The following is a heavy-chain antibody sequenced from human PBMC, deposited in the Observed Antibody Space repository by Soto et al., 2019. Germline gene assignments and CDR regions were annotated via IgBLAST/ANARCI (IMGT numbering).Heavy chain of an antibody. CDR3: ARPAYGSGSYYNVDY. CDR1: GGSISSGDYY. J-gene: IGHJ4*02. Sequence: SETLSLTCTVSGGSISSGDYYWSWIRQPPGKGLEWIGYIYYSGSTYYNPSLKSRVTISVDTSKNQFSLKLSSVTAADTAVYYCARPAYGSGSYYNVDYWGQGTLGTAPQ. CDR2: IYYSGST. D-gene: IGHD3-10*01. V-gene: IGHV4-30-4*01.